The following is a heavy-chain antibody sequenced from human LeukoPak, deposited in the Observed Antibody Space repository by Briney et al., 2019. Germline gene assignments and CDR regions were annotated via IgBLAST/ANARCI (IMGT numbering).Heavy chain of an antibody. CDR3: AKEEVRAPDY. D-gene: IGHD1-26*01. CDR1: GFTFSSYG. Sequence: GGSLRLSCAASGFTFSSYGMHWVRQAPGKGLEWVAVISYDGSNKYYADSVKGRFTISRDNSKNTLYLQMNSLRAEDTAVYYCAKEEVRAPDYWGQGTLVTVSS. CDR2: ISYDGSNK. J-gene: IGHJ4*02. V-gene: IGHV3-30*18.